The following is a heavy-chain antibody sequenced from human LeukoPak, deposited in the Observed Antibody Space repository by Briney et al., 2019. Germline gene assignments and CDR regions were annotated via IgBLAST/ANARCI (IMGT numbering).Heavy chain of an antibody. J-gene: IGHJ4*02. D-gene: IGHD3-3*01. Sequence: GGSLRLSCAASGFTFSSYGMHWVRQAPGKGLEWVAVISYDGSNKYYADSVKGRFTISRDNTKNSLYLQMNSLRAEDTAVFYCARDQYDTWSRRGNFDSWGQGTLVIVSS. CDR2: ISYDGSNK. CDR1: GFTFSSYG. CDR3: ARDQYDTWSRRGNFDS. V-gene: IGHV3-30*03.